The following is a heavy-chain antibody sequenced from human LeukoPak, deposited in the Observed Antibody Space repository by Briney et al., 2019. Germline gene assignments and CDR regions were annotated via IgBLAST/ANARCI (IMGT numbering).Heavy chain of an antibody. J-gene: IGHJ4*02. V-gene: IGHV3-23*01. CDR1: GFTFKSYA. Sequence: TGGSLRLSCAASGFTFKSYAVSWVRQAPGKGLEWVSGISGSGGSTCYADSVKGRFTISRDNSKNTLYLQMNSLRAEDTAVYYCALWGFWGQGTLVTVSS. CDR3: ALWGF. D-gene: IGHD3-16*01. CDR2: ISGSGGST.